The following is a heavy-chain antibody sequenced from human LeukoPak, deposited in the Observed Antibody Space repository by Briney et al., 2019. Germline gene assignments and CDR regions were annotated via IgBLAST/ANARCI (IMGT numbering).Heavy chain of an antibody. CDR3: ARDNDISRGFYYAMDV. CDR1: GFTFRNYW. D-gene: IGHD3-9*01. J-gene: IGHJ6*02. Sequence: GGSLRLSCAASGFTFRNYWMHWVRQAPGKGLVWVSRIDRGGTTTNYADSVKGRFTISRDNAKNTLYLEMSSLRAEDTAVYYCARDNDISRGFYYAMDVWGQGTTVIVSS. V-gene: IGHV3-74*01. CDR2: IDRGGTTT.